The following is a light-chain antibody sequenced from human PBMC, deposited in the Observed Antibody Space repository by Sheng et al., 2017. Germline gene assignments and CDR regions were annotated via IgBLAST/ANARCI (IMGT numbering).Light chain of an antibody. CDR2: DVS. J-gene: IGLJ3*02. V-gene: IGLV2-11*01. Sequence: QSALTQPRSVSGSPGQSVTISCTGTSSDVGGSNYVSWYQHHPGNTPKLMIYDVSQRPSGVPDRFSGSKSGNTASLTISGLQAEDEANYYCCSYAGIYTWVFGGGAKLTVL. CDR3: CSYAGIYTWV. CDR1: SSDVGGSNY.